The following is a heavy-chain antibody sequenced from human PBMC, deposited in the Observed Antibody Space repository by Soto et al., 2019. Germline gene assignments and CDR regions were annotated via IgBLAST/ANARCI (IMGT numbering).Heavy chain of an antibody. CDR1: GGSISTSSYY. J-gene: IGHJ4*02. D-gene: IGHD3-16*02. CDR2: IYYSGST. V-gene: IGHV4-39*01. CDR3: AGGRVDVSSTDY. Sequence: SETLSLTCTVSGGSISTSSYYWGWIRQPPGKGLEWIGSIYYSGSTYCSPSLKSRVTISVDTSKDQFSLKLSSVTAADTAVYYCAGGRVDVSSTDYWGQGTLVTVSS.